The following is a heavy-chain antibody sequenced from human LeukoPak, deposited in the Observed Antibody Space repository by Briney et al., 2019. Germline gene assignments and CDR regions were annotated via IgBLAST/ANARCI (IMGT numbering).Heavy chain of an antibody. CDR2: ISAYNGDT. Sequence: GASVKVSCKASGYSFTSYGISWVRQAPGQGLEWMGWISAYNGDTNYAQKLQGRVTMTTDTSTSTTYMEVRSLKSDDTAVYYCAREGSLVVVAANWFDPWGQGTLVTVSS. D-gene: IGHD2-15*01. J-gene: IGHJ5*02. CDR3: AREGSLVVVAANWFDP. V-gene: IGHV1-18*01. CDR1: GYSFTSYG.